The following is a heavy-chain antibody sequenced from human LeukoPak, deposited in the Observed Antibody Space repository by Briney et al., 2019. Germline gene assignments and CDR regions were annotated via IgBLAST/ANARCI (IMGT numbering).Heavy chain of an antibody. CDR2: IYSSGST. J-gene: IGHJ5*02. CDR1: GGSINNYY. D-gene: IGHD2-2*01. CDR3: ARDKEGGYCTSTSCGFWFDP. V-gene: IGHV4-59*01. Sequence: SETLSLTCTVSGGSINNYYWSWIRQPPGKGLEWIGYIYSSGSTNYNPSLKSRVAISVDTSKNQSSLKLSSVTAADTAVYYCARDKEGGYCTSTSCGFWFDPWGQGILVSVSS.